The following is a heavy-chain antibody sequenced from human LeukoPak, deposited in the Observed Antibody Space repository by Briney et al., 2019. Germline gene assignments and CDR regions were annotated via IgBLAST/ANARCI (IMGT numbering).Heavy chain of an antibody. Sequence: KPSETLSLTCTVSGGSISSYYWSWIRQPPGKGLEWIGYIYYSGSTNYNPSLKSRVTISVDTSKNQFSLKLSSVTAADTAVYYCASGAHDYGDYRFDYWGQGTLVTVSS. CDR2: IYYSGST. J-gene: IGHJ4*02. CDR3: ASGAHDYGDYRFDY. D-gene: IGHD4-17*01. CDR1: GGSISSYY. V-gene: IGHV4-59*01.